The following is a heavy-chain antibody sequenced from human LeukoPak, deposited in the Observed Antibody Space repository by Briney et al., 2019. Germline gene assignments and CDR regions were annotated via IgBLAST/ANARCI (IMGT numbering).Heavy chain of an antibody. D-gene: IGHD5-18*01. V-gene: IGHV3-7*01. J-gene: IGHJ5*01. CDR1: GFTLSSYW. CDR2: IKQDGSEK. Sequence: GGSLRLSCAASGFTLSSYWMSWVRQPPGKGREWVANIKQDGSEKYYVDSVKGRFTISRDNAKNSLYLEVNSLRAEDTAVYYCARGASGIQLWFFDSWGQGSLVTVSS. CDR3: ARGASGIQLWFFDS.